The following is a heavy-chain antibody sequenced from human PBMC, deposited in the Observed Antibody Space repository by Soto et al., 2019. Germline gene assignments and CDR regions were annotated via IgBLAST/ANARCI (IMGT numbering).Heavy chain of an antibody. Sequence: ASGKVSFKAAGGTFSSYSISWVRQAPGQGLECMGGIIPIFGTANYAQKFQGRVTITADKSTSTAYMELSSLRSEDTAVYYCASVDTAMVDAFDIWGQGTMVTVSS. V-gene: IGHV1-69*06. J-gene: IGHJ3*02. CDR1: GGTFSSYS. D-gene: IGHD5-18*01. CDR3: ASVDTAMVDAFDI. CDR2: IIPIFGTA.